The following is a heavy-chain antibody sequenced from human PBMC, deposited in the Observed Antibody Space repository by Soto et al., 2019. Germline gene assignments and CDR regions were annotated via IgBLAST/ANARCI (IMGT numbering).Heavy chain of an antibody. CDR3: ANPSGYYFGLGGHDEASDM. V-gene: IGHV3-30*18. CDR1: GFMFSGFG. Sequence: ESGGGAVQPGRSLRLSCAASGFMFSGFGMHWVRQAPGKGLQWVAGISKDGSRKYYVDSVKGRFTISRDNSRKTLYLQMNSLRAEDTAVYFCANPSGYYFGLGGHDEASDMWGQGTVVTVFS. CDR2: ISKDGSRK. J-gene: IGHJ3*02. D-gene: IGHD3-10*01.